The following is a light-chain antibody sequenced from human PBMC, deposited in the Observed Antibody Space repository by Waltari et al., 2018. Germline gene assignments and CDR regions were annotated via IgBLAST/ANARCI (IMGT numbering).Light chain of an antibody. Sequence: QSALTQPASVSGSPGQSIIISCTGTITDVGGYDSVSWYQQHPGNAPKLMIYDVSNRPSGVSKRFSGSKSGNTASLTISGLQPEDEADYYCSSYTSSTTLIFGGGTKLTVL. J-gene: IGLJ2*01. CDR1: ITDVGGYDS. V-gene: IGLV2-14*03. CDR3: SSYTSSTTLI. CDR2: DVS.